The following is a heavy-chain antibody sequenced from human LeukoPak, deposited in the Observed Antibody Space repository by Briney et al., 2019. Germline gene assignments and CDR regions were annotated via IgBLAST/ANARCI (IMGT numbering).Heavy chain of an antibody. Sequence: RGSLRLSCAASGFTFSSYAMHWVRQAPGKGLEWVAVISYDGSNKYYADSVKGRFTISRDNSKNTLYLQMNSLRAEDTAVYYCARDLDLGVPIAYYFDYWGQGTLVTVSS. V-gene: IGHV3-30-3*01. CDR1: GFTFSSYA. CDR3: ARDLDLGVPIAYYFDY. CDR2: ISYDGSNK. D-gene: IGHD6-13*01. J-gene: IGHJ4*02.